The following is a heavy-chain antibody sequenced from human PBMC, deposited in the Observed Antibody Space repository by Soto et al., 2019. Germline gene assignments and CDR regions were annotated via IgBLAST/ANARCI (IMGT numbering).Heavy chain of an antibody. V-gene: IGHV4-31*03. CDR3: ARGAPRPRDVPTYFHI. Sequence: QVQLQESGPGLVRPSQTLSLTCTVSGDSTTSGGYYWSWVRQHPGKGLEWVGSIYYTGDTYYNPSLKSRVTVSIDTSKNDCALMVSSVTAADTAVYFCARGAPRPRDVPTYFHIWGQGTLVSVSS. CDR2: IYYTGDT. J-gene: IGHJ4*02. CDR1: GDSTTSGGYY. D-gene: IGHD1-26*01.